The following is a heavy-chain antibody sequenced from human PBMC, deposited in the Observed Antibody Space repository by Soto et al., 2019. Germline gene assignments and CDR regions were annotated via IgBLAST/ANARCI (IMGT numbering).Heavy chain of an antibody. Sequence: GGSLRLSCAASGFTFSSYAMSWVRQAPGKGLEWVSGISGSGGSTYYADSVKGRFTISRDNSKNTLYLQMNSLRVEDTAVYYCAKVPMQSGSYLQGFDYWGQGTLVTVSS. CDR2: ISGSGGST. V-gene: IGHV3-23*01. J-gene: IGHJ4*02. D-gene: IGHD1-26*01. CDR1: GFTFSSYA. CDR3: AKVPMQSGSYLQGFDY.